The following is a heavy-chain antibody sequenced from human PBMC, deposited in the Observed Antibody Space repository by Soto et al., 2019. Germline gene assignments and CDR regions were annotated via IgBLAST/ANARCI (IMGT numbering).Heavy chain of an antibody. CDR1: GFTFSSYG. D-gene: IGHD3-9*01. J-gene: IGHJ4*02. Sequence: GGSLRLSCAASGFTFSSYGMHWVRQAPGKGLEWVAVIWYDGSNKYYADSVKGRFTISRDNSKNTLYLQMNSLRAEDTAVYYCARASDLRYFVAFDYWGQGTLVTVSS. CDR3: ARASDLRYFVAFDY. V-gene: IGHV3-33*01. CDR2: IWYDGSNK.